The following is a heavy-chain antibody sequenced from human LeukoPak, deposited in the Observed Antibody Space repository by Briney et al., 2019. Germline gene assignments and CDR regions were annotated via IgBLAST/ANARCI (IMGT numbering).Heavy chain of an antibody. V-gene: IGHV3-11*01. D-gene: IGHD4-11*01. CDR3: ARGIRQYAKSYFDY. CDR1: GFTFSDYY. J-gene: IGHJ4*02. CDR2: ISSSGTTT. Sequence: GGSLRLSCAASGFTFSDYYMSWIRQAPGKGLEWVSYISSSGTTTYYTDSVKGRFTISRDNAKNSLYLQMNSLRAEDTAVYYCARGIRQYAKSYFDYWGQGSLVTVSS.